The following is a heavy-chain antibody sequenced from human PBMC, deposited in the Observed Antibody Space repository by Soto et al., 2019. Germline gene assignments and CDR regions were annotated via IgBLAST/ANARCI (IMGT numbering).Heavy chain of an antibody. J-gene: IGHJ6*02. CDR2: IHSDGSST. D-gene: IGHD3-9*01. V-gene: IGHV3-74*01. CDR3: ARGDRGAFDL. CDR1: GFTFSYYW. Sequence: PGGSLRLSCAASGFTFSYYWMHWVRQAPGMGLVWVSRIHSDGSSTTYADSVKGRFTISRDNARNTLYLQMNGLRADDTAVYYCARGDRGAFDLWGQGTTVTVSS.